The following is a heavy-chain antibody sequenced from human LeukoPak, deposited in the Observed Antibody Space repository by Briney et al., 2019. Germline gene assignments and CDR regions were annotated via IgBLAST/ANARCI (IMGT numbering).Heavy chain of an antibody. CDR1: GGSIRNYY. Sequence: SETLSLTCSVSGGSIRNYYWSWIRQPPGKGLEWIGYIYYSGSTNYNPSLKSRVTISVDTSENQFSLKLSSVTAADTALHYCAKYVSTGWFDPWGQGTLVTVSS. CDR3: AKYVSTGWFDP. V-gene: IGHV4-59*08. J-gene: IGHJ5*02. CDR2: IYYSGST. D-gene: IGHD5/OR15-5a*01.